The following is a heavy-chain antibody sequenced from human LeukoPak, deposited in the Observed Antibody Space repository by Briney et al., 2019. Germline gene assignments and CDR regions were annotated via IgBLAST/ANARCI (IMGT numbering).Heavy chain of an antibody. CDR2: INANSGDT. CDR1: GYTFTGYY. D-gene: IGHD3-22*01. V-gene: IGHV1-2*02. CDR3: ASRVTYSYNSSAYHYPTDVFDI. Sequence: ASVKVSCKASGYTFTGYYMHWVRQAPGQGLEWMGWINANSGDTNYAQKFQGRVTMTRDTSISTAYMELSRLRSDDTAVYYCASRVTYSYNSSAYHYPTDVFDIWGQGTMVTVSS. J-gene: IGHJ3*02.